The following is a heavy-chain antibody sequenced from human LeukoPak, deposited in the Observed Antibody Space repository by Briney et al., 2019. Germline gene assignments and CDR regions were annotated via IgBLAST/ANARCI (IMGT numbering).Heavy chain of an antibody. CDR2: ISSTAYTI. CDR3: ARVDYDRSGEDANAEYFQH. J-gene: IGHJ1*01. CDR1: GFTFSHSY. V-gene: IGHV3-11*04. D-gene: IGHD3-22*01. Sequence: GGSLRLSCAASGFTFSHSYMTWIRQAPGKGLEWVSYISSTAYTIFYADSVKGRFTISRDNAKNSLYLQMNSLRAEDTAIYYCARVDYDRSGEDANAEYFQHWGQGTLVTVSS.